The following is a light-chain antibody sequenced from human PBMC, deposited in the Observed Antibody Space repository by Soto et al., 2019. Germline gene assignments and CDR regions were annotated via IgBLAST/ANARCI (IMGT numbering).Light chain of an antibody. Sequence: DVQMTQSPSSLSASVGDRVTITCRASQSINSYLNWYQQKPGKSPRLLIYSASNLQTGVPSGFSGSGSGTDFPLTISSLQTEDFATYYCQQTQSFPLTFGGGTKVDIK. CDR3: QQTQSFPLT. V-gene: IGKV1-39*01. J-gene: IGKJ4*01. CDR1: QSINSY. CDR2: SAS.